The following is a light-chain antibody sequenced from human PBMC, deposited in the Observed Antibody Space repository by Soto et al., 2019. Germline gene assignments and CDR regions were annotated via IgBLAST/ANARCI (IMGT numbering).Light chain of an antibody. CDR1: QSVSSSY. Sequence: EIVLTQSPGTLSLFPGERATLSCRASQSVSSSYLAWYQQKPGQAPRLLIYGASSRATGIPDRFSGSGSGTDFTLTVSRLEPEELAVDYYVSYGRSAYTLCQGTKVEIK. CDR2: GAS. J-gene: IGKJ2*01. CDR3: VSYGRSAYT. V-gene: IGKV3-20*01.